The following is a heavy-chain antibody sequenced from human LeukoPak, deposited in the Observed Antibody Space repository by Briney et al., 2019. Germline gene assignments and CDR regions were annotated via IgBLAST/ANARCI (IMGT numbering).Heavy chain of an antibody. CDR1: GDSVSSNSAA. V-gene: IGHV6-1*01. D-gene: IGHD4-17*01. CDR2: TYFRSKWYN. CDR3: ARGATPDYGDYGFDY. Sequence: SQTLSLTCAISGDSVSSNSAAWNWIRQSPSRGLEWLGRTYFRSKWYNDYAVSVKSRITINPDTSKSQFSLQLNSVTPEDTAVYYCARGATPDYGDYGFDYWGQGTLVTVSS. J-gene: IGHJ4*02.